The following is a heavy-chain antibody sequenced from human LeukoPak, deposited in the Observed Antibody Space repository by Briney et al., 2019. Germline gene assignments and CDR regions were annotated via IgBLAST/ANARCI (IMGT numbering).Heavy chain of an antibody. CDR1: GFTFSSYG. Sequence: PGGSLRLSCAASGFTFSSYGMHWVRQATGKGLEWVSAIGTAGVTYYPGSVKGRFTVSRENAKNSLYLQMNSLRAEDTAVYYCARLGAGTGGFDYWGQGTLVTVSS. CDR3: ARLGAGTGGFDY. CDR2: IGTAGVT. J-gene: IGHJ4*02. V-gene: IGHV3-13*01. D-gene: IGHD6-19*01.